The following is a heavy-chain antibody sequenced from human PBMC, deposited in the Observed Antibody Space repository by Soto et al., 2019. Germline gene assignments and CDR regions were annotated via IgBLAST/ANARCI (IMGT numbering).Heavy chain of an antibody. Sequence: PSETLSLTCTVSGGSISSSSYYWGWIRQSPGKGLEWIGSIYYSGSTYYNPSLKTRVTISLDTSKNQFSLKLNSVTAADTAVYYCARLEGLATISYYFDFWGQGALVTVSS. CDR3: ARLEGLATISYYFDF. V-gene: IGHV4-39*01. J-gene: IGHJ4*02. CDR2: IYYSGST. D-gene: IGHD3-9*01. CDR1: GGSISSSSYY.